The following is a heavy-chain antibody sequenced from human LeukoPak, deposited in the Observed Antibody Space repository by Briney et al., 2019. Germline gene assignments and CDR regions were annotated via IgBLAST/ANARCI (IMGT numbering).Heavy chain of an antibody. V-gene: IGHV4-34*01. CDR1: GGSFTAYY. Sequence: SETLSLTCTVYGGSFTAYYWSWIRQPPGKGLEWIGEINQSGSTNYNPSLKSRVTISVDTSKNQFSLKLSSVTAADTAVYYCASLNIVGATSPSVDYWAREPWSPSPQ. D-gene: IGHD1-26*01. CDR2: INQSGST. J-gene: IGHJ4*02. CDR3: ASLNIVGATSPSVDY.